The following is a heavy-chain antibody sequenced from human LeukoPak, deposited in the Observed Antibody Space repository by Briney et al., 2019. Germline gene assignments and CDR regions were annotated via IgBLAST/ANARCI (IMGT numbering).Heavy chain of an antibody. Sequence: GGSLRLSCAASGFTFSSYGMHWVRQAPGKGLEWVAVISYDGSNKYYADSVKGRFTISRDNSKNTLYLQMNSLRAEDTAVYYCAKDMYSSGWYGTYFDYWGQGTLATVSS. CDR3: AKDMYSSGWYGTYFDY. D-gene: IGHD6-19*01. CDR1: GFTFSSYG. J-gene: IGHJ4*02. CDR2: ISYDGSNK. V-gene: IGHV3-30*18.